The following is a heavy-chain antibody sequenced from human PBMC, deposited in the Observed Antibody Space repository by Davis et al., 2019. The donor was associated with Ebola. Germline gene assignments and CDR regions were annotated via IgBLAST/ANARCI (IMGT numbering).Heavy chain of an antibody. CDR1: GASISSDYFA. J-gene: IGHJ4*02. Sequence: SETLSLTCSVSGASISSDYFAWTWVRQPAGKGLEWIGQIYTTGSTKYNSSLESRVTISLDTSKNQFSLRLKSVTAADTAIYFCARDLGLMTADWGQGTLVTVSS. D-gene: IGHD3-10*01. CDR3: ARDLGLMTAD. CDR2: IYTTGST. V-gene: IGHV4-61*09.